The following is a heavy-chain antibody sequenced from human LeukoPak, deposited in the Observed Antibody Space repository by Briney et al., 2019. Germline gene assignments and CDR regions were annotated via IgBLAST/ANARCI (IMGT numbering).Heavy chain of an antibody. CDR1: GGSISSYY. J-gene: IGHJ3*02. CDR3: AREKDYYDSSGYRKKDAFDI. D-gene: IGHD3-22*01. V-gene: IGHV4-59*01. Sequence: SETLSLTCTVSGGSISSYYWSWIRQPPGKGLEWIGYIYYSGSTNYNPSLKSRVTISVDTSKNQFSLKLSSVTAADTAVYYCAREKDYYDSSGYRKKDAFDIWGQGTMVTVSS. CDR2: IYYSGST.